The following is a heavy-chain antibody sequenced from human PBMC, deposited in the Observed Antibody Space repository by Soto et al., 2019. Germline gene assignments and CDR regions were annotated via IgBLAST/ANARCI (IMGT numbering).Heavy chain of an antibody. CDR3: AKDIVVVPAAIGYAFDI. Sequence: GGSLRLSCAASGFTFDDYAMHWVRQAPGKGLEWVSGISWNSGSIGYADSVKGRFTISRDNAKNSLYLQMNSLRAEDTALCYCAKDIVVVPAAIGYAFDIWGQGTMVTVSS. J-gene: IGHJ3*02. CDR2: ISWNSGSI. CDR1: GFTFDDYA. V-gene: IGHV3-9*01. D-gene: IGHD2-2*01.